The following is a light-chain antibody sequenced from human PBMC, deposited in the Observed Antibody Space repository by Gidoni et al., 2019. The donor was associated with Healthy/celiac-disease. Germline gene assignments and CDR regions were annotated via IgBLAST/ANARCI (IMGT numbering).Light chain of an antibody. J-gene: IGKJ4*01. Sequence: DIQMTQSPSSLSASVGDRVTITCRASQSISSYLNWYQQKPGKAPKLLIYAASSLQSGVPSRFSGSGSGTDFTLTISSLQPEDFATYYCQQSYSTSALTFXXXTKVEIK. CDR3: QQSYSTSALT. V-gene: IGKV1-39*01. CDR1: QSISSY. CDR2: AAS.